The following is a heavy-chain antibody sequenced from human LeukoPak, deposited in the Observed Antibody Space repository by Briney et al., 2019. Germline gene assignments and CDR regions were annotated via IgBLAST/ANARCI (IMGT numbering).Heavy chain of an antibody. D-gene: IGHD3-3*01. CDR3: TLTDYDFWSGRNSWFDP. V-gene: IGHV3-15*01. J-gene: IGHJ5*02. CDR2: IKSKTDGGTT. CDR1: GFTFSNAW. Sequence: PGGSLRLSCAASGFTFSNAWISWVRQAPGKGLEWVGRIKSKTDGGTTDYAAPVKGRFTISRDDSKNTLYLQMNSLKTEDTAVYYCTLTDYDFWSGRNSWFDPWGQGTLVTVSS.